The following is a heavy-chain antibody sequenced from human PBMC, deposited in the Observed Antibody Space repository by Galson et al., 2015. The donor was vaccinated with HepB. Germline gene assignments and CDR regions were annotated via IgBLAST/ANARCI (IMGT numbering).Heavy chain of an antibody. CDR1: GFTFSSYG. CDR3: AKGLVVTPNDAFDI. V-gene: IGHV3-30*18. J-gene: IGHJ3*02. D-gene: IGHD4-23*01. Sequence: SLRLSCAASGFTFSSYGMHWVRQAPGKGLEWVAVISCDGSNKYYADSVKGRLTISRDNSKNTPYLQMNSLRAEDTAVYYCAKGLVVTPNDAFDIWGQGTMVTVSS. CDR2: ISCDGSNK.